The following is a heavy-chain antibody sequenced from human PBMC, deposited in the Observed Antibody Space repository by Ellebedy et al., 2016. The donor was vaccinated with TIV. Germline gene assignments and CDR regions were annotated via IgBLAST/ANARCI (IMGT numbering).Heavy chain of an antibody. CDR2: ISPGSTTI. V-gene: IGHV3-48*04. Sequence: GGSLRLXXAASGFTFSDSTMIWVRQAPGKGLEWLSFISPGSTTIYYADSVKGRFTISRDNAKNSLFLQMNSLRAEDTAVYYCARDRGVHFMDVWGKGTTVTVSS. J-gene: IGHJ6*03. CDR3: ARDRGVHFMDV. D-gene: IGHD3-10*01. CDR1: GFTFSDST.